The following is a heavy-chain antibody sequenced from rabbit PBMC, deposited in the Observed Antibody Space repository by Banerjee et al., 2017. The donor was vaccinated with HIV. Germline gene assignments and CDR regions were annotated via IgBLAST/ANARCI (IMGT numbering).Heavy chain of an antibody. J-gene: IGHJ6*01. D-gene: IGHD5-1*01. CDR3: ARDWVNDNYVFGL. CDR2: INTSSGNT. V-gene: IGHV1S45*01. CDR1: GFDFSSNA. Sequence: QEQLVESGGGLVKPGASLTLTCTASGFDFSSNAMCWVRQAPEKGLEWIACINTSSGNTVYASWAKGRFTISKTSSTTVTLQMTSLTAADTATYFCARDWVNDNYVFGLWGPGTLVTVS.